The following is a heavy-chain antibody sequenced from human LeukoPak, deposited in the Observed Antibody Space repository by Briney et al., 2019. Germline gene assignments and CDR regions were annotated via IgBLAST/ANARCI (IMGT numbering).Heavy chain of an antibody. D-gene: IGHD5-24*01. Sequence: PGRSLRLSCAASGFTFSSYGMRWVRQAPGKGLEWVAVISYDGSNKYYADSVRGRFTISRDNSKNTLYLQMNSPRAEDTAVYYCAKESRDGYNYGYYYGMDVWGQGTTVTVSS. CDR3: AKESRDGYNYGYYYGMDV. CDR1: GFTFSSYG. CDR2: ISYDGSNK. J-gene: IGHJ6*02. V-gene: IGHV3-30*18.